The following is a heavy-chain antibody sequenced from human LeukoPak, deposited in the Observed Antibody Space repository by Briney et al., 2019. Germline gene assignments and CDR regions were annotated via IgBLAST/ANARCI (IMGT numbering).Heavy chain of an antibody. CDR2: ISYDGSNK. Sequence: PGRSLRLSCAASGFTFSSYGMHWVRQAPGKGLEWVAVISYDGSNKYYADSVKGRFTISRDNSKNTLYLQMNSLRAEDTAVYYCASFIAAAGNYWGQGTLVTVSS. V-gene: IGHV3-30*03. D-gene: IGHD6-13*01. CDR3: ASFIAAAGNY. CDR1: GFTFSSYG. J-gene: IGHJ4*02.